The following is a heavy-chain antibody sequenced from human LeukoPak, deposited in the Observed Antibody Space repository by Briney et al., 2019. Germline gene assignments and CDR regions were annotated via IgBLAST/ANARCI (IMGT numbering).Heavy chain of an antibody. CDR2: IHINGDT. CDR3: AGEERAAFDI. Sequence: SETLSLTCTVSSGSVSSFYWNWIRLPAGNGLEWVGRIHINGDTNYNPSLKSRVSMSVDSSKNQFSLRLNSVTAADTAVYYCAGEERAAFDIWGQGTMVTVSS. V-gene: IGHV4-4*07. CDR1: SGSVSSFY. J-gene: IGHJ3*02.